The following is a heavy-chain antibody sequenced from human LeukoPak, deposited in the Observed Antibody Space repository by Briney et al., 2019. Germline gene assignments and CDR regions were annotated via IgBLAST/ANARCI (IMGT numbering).Heavy chain of an antibody. CDR1: GYTFTGSY. CDR3: ASGQLELWDWFDP. CDR2: INPNSGGT. Sequence: ASVKVSCKASGYTFTGSYMHWVRQAPGQGLEWMGWINPNSGGTNYAQKFQGRVTMTRDTSISTAYMELTRLRSDDTAVYYRASGQLELWDWFDPWGQGTLVTVSS. J-gene: IGHJ5*02. D-gene: IGHD1-1*01. V-gene: IGHV1-2*02.